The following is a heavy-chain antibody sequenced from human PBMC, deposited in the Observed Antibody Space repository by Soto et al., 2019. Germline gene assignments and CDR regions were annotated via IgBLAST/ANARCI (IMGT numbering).Heavy chain of an antibody. J-gene: IGHJ4*02. Sequence: QVQLVQSGAEVKKPGSSLRVSCETSGGTSTIYTITWVRQARGQGLQWMGRIVPMLRITNYTPDFQGRLTTTPDTPTGTAHMELSSLTPEDTAVYYCATEKYGAGRVGVFDWGQGTLVSVSS. V-gene: IGHV1-69*08. CDR1: GGTSTIYT. D-gene: IGHD1-26*01. CDR2: IVPMLRIT. CDR3: ATEKYGAGRVGVFD.